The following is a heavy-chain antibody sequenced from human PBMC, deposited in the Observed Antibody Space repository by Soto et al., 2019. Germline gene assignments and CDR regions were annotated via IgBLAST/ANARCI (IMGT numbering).Heavy chain of an antibody. D-gene: IGHD2-15*01. CDR2: IYYCGST. CDR1: GGSISSYY. V-gene: IGHV4-59*08. Sequence: QVQLQESGPGLVKPSETLSLTCTVSGGSISSYYWSWIRQPPGKGLEWIGYIYYCGSTNYNPALTSRVTTSVDTSKNAFSLKLSSVTAADTGVYYCARRGGSAADYWGQGTVVTVSS. CDR3: ARRGGSAADY. J-gene: IGHJ4*02.